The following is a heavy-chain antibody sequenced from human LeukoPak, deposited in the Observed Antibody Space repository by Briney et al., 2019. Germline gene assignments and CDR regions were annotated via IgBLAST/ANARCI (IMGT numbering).Heavy chain of an antibody. Sequence: SETLSLTCAVYGGSFSGYYWSWIRQPPGKGLEWIGEINHSGSTNYNPSLKSRVTISVDTSKNQFSLKLSSGTAADTAVYYCASSWPYRGRYYGYWGQGTLVTVSS. J-gene: IGHJ4*02. CDR1: GGSFSGYY. V-gene: IGHV4-34*01. CDR3: ASSWPYRGRYYGY. D-gene: IGHD1-26*01. CDR2: INHSGST.